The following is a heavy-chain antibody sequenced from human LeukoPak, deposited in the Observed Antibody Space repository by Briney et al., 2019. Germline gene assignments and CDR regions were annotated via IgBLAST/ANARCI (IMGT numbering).Heavy chain of an antibody. D-gene: IGHD2-21*01. Sequence: PSETLSLTCTVSGGSVSSGNYHWSWIRQAPGTGLEWIGHNGNTNYNPSLKSRVTISIDTSKNQFSLNLNTVTAADTAVYYCATYYGGVGGRGHWGPGTLVTVSS. J-gene: IGHJ4*02. CDR3: ATYYGGVGGRGH. CDR1: GGSVSSGNYH. CDR2: NGNT. V-gene: IGHV4-61*01.